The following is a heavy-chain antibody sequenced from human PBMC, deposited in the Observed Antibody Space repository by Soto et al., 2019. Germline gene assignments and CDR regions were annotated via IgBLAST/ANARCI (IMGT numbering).Heavy chain of an antibody. CDR3: ARDLWVEPELYYYGMDV. D-gene: IGHD1-1*01. CDR1: GGSISSADYY. Sequence: SETLSLTCTVSGGSISSADYYWSWIRQTPGKGLEWIGHIFYSGTTYYNPSLKSRLTISVDTSKNHFSLRLTSVTAADTAVYYCARDLWVEPELYYYGMDVWGQGTTVTVSS. V-gene: IGHV4-30-4*01. CDR2: IFYSGTT. J-gene: IGHJ6*02.